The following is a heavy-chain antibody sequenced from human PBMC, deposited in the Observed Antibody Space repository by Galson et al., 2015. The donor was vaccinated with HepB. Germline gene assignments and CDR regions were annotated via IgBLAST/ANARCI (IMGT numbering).Heavy chain of an antibody. V-gene: IGHV3-30-3*01. CDR3: AREGLLLWFGELPSPWVYYYGMDV. Sequence: SLRLSCAASGFTFSSYAMHWVRQAPGKGLEWVAVISYDGSNKYYADSVKGRFTISRDNSKNTLYLQMNSLRAEDTAVYYCAREGLLLWFGELPSPWVYYYGMDVWGQGTTVTVSS. CDR1: GFTFSSYA. D-gene: IGHD3-10*01. J-gene: IGHJ6*02. CDR2: ISYDGSNK.